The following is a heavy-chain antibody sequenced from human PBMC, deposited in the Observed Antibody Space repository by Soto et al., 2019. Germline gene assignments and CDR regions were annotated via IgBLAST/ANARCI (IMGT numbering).Heavy chain of an antibody. Sequence: SETLSLTCAVYGGSFSCYYWSWIRQPPGKGLEWIGEINHSGSTNYNPSLKSRVTISVDTSKNQFSLKLSSVTAADTAVYYCARIPVDTSMIYWLDPWGQGTLVTVSS. CDR2: INHSGST. CDR3: ARIPVDTSMIYWLDP. CDR1: GGSFSCYY. J-gene: IGHJ5*02. D-gene: IGHD5-18*01. V-gene: IGHV4-34*01.